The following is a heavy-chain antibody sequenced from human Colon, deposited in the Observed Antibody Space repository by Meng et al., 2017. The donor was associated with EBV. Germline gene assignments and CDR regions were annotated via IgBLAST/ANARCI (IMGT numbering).Heavy chain of an antibody. CDR3: ARDPAQEDFDTSGYMYDS. CDR1: GGSFSGNF. Sequence: QVHLRRWRAGLLKPSETLSLTCAVFGGSFSGNFWTWIRQSPGGGLEWIGEIHHSGSTKYNPSLKNRVSISLDTSKKQFSLQLTSVTAADTAVYFCARDPAQEDFDTSGYMYDSWGPGTLVTVSS. CDR2: IHHSGST. J-gene: IGHJ5*01. V-gene: IGHV4-34*02. D-gene: IGHD3-22*01.